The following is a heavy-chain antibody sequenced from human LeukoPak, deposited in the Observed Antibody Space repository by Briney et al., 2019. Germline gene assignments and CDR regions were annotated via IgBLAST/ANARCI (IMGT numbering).Heavy chain of an antibody. CDR1: GFSFNSYA. CDR3: ARHYGP. V-gene: IGHV4-39*01. CDR2: IYYSGST. D-gene: IGHD3-16*01. Sequence: PGGSLRLSCVASGFSFNSYAMSWIRQPPGKGLEWIGSIYYSGSTYYNPSLKSRVTISVDTSKNQFSLKLSSVTAADTAVYYCARHYGPWGQGTLVTVSS. J-gene: IGHJ5*02.